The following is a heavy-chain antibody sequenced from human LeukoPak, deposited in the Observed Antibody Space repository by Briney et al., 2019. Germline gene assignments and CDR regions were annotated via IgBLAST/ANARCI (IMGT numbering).Heavy chain of an antibody. CDR3: ARDFAKEGYFDY. J-gene: IGHJ4*02. CDR2: INPNSGGT. Sequence: ASVKVSCKASGYTFTGYYMHWVRQAPGQGLEWMGWINPNSGGTNYAQKFQGRVTMTRDTSISTAYMELSRLISDDTAVYYCARDFAKEGYFDYWGQGTLVTVSS. V-gene: IGHV1-2*02. CDR1: GYTFTGYY. D-gene: IGHD3-3*01.